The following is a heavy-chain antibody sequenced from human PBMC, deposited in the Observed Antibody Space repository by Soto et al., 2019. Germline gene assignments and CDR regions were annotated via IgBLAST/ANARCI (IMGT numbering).Heavy chain of an antibody. CDR2: ISYDGSNK. V-gene: IGHV3-30-3*01. D-gene: IGHD3-10*01. Sequence: GGSLRLSCAASGFTFSSYAMHWVRQAPGKGLEWVAVISYDGSNKYYADSVKGRFTISRDNSKNTLYLQMNSLRAEDTAVYYCARDVAPINLVRGDDIGGFDYWGQGTLVTVSS. CDR3: ARDVAPINLVRGDDIGGFDY. CDR1: GFTFSSYA. J-gene: IGHJ4*02.